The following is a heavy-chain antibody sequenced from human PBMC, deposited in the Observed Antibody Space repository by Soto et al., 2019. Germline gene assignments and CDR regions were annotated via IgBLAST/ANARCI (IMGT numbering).Heavy chain of an antibody. CDR3: ARDASGFDSYYGMDV. CDR2: IYYSGST. D-gene: IGHD2-21*01. J-gene: IGHJ6*02. Sequence: SETLSLTCTVSGGSVSSGSYYWSWIRQPPGKGLEWIGYIYYSGSTNYNPSLKSRVTISVDTSKDQFSLKLSSVTAADTAVYYCARDASGFDSYYGMDVWGQGTTVXVS. CDR1: GGSVSSGSYY. V-gene: IGHV4-61*01.